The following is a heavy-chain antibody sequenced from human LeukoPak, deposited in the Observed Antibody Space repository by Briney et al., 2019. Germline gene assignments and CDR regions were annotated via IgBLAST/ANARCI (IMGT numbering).Heavy chain of an antibody. D-gene: IGHD3-22*01. CDR1: GGSISSYY. CDR3: ARGVSYYDSSGYYNEYFQH. V-gene: IGHV4-59*08. Sequence: SETLSLTCTGSGGSISSYYWSWIRLPPGKGLEWIGYIYYSGSTNYNPSLKSRVTISVDTSKNQFSLKLSSVTAADTAVYYCARGVSYYDSSGYYNEYFQHWGQGTLVTVSS. CDR2: IYYSGST. J-gene: IGHJ1*01.